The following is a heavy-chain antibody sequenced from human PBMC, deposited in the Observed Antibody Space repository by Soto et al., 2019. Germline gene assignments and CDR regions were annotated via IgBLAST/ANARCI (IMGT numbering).Heavy chain of an antibody. J-gene: IGHJ4*02. D-gene: IGHD3-22*01. V-gene: IGHV3-30*18. CDR3: AKGAHYDSRIYWRVDY. CDR2: ISYDGSNK. CDR1: GFTFSSYG. Sequence: QVQLVESGGGVVQPGRSLRLSCAASGFTFSSYGIHWGRPAPGKGLEWVAVISYDGSNKYYADSVKGRFTISRDNSKNTLYMQMNSMRAEDTAVYYCAKGAHYDSRIYWRVDYWGQGTLVTVSS.